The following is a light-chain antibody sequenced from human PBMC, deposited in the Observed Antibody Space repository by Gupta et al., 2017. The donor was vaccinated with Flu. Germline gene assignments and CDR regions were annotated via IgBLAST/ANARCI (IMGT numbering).Light chain of an antibody. CDR3: SSYTSSSTYVV. Sequence: QSALTQPASVSGSPGQSITISCTGPSSDVGGYNYVSWYQQHPGKAPKLMIYEVSNRPSGVSNRFSGSKPGNTASLTISGLQAEDEADYYCSSYTSSSTYVVFGGGTKLTVL. V-gene: IGLV2-14*01. J-gene: IGLJ2*01. CDR2: EVS. CDR1: SSDVGGYNY.